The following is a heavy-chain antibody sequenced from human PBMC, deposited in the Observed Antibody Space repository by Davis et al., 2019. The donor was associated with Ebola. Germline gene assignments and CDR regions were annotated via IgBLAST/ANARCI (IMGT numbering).Heavy chain of an antibody. V-gene: IGHV3-30-3*01. Sequence: GESLKISCAASGFTFSSYAMHWVRQAPGKGLEWVAVISYDGSNKYYADSVKGRFTISRDNAKNSLYLQMNSLRAEDTAVYYCARSGLYWGNYYYGMDVWGQGTTVTVSS. D-gene: IGHD2-8*02. CDR3: ARSGLYWGNYYYGMDV. CDR1: GFTFSSYA. CDR2: ISYDGSNK. J-gene: IGHJ6*02.